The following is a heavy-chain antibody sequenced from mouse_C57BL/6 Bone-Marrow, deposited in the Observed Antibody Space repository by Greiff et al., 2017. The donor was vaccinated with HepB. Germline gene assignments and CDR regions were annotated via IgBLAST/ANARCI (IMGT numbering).Heavy chain of an antibody. CDR3: ASLYYSNYLYY. CDR2: ISSGGSYT. V-gene: IGHV5-6*01. D-gene: IGHD2-5*01. Sequence: EVQGVESGGDLVKPGGSLKLSCAASGFTFSSYGMSWVRQTPDKRLEWVATISSGGSYTYYPDSVKGRFTISRDNAKNTLYLQMSSLKSEVTAMYYCASLYYSNYLYYWGQGTTLTVSS. J-gene: IGHJ2*01. CDR1: GFTFSSYG.